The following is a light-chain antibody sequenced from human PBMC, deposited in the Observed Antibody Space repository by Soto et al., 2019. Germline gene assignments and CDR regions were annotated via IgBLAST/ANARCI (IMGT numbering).Light chain of an antibody. V-gene: IGLV2-8*01. J-gene: IGLJ1*01. CDR1: NNDTGVYDF. Sequence: QSALAQPPSASGSPGQSVTISCPATNNDTGVYDFVSWYQHHPGKAPRLIIYEVVQRPSGVPDRFSGSKSGNTASLTVSGLQAADEADYFCKSYAGSNTYVFGSGTKVTVL. CDR2: EVV. CDR3: KSYAGSNTYV.